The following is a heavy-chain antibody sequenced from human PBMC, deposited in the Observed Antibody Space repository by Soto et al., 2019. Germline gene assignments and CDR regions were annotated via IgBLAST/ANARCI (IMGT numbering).Heavy chain of an antibody. CDR2: IYHSGGT. V-gene: IGHV4-4*02. J-gene: IGHJ5*02. CDR3: ARASSSSTLGGFDP. D-gene: IGHD3-16*01. Sequence: SETLSLTCAVSGGSISSSNWWSWVRQPPGKGLEWIGEIYHSGGTNYNPSLKSRVTISVDKSKNQFSLKLSSVTAADTAVYYCARASSSSTLGGFDPWGQGTLVTVSS. CDR1: GGSISSSNW.